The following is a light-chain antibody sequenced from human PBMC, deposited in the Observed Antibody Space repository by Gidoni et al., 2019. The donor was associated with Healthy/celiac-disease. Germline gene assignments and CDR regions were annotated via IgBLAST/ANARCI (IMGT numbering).Light chain of an antibody. V-gene: IGKV1-33*01. Sequence: DIQMTQSPSSLSASVGDRVTITCQASQDISNYLNWYQQKPGKAPKLLIYDASNLETGVPSRFSGSGSGTDFTFTISSLQPEEIATYYCQQYDNLPVIFGQGTRLEIK. CDR3: QQYDNLPVI. CDR2: DAS. J-gene: IGKJ5*01. CDR1: QDISNY.